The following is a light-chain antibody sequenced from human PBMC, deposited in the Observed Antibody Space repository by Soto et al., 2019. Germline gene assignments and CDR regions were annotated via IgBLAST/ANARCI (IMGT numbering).Light chain of an antibody. CDR1: QSVSSY. V-gene: IGKV3-11*01. Sequence: ELRLTQSPATXSLSVGKRATLPCRASQSVSSYFAWYKKQPGHHQXLXXXDASKRDTGIQDRFSGSGSGTDFTLTISSCEPEPFEGYYCQQRRDGPPTTFGQGTSLEI. CDR2: DAS. CDR3: QQRRDGPPTT. J-gene: IGKJ5*01.